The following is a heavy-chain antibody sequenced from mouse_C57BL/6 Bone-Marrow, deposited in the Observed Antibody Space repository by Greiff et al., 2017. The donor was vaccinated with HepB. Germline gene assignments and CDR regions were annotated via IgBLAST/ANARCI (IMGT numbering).Heavy chain of an antibody. V-gene: IGHV1-82*01. CDR2: IYPGDGDT. CDR1: GYAFSSSW. D-gene: IGHD1-1*01. Sequence: VQLQQSGPELVKPGASVKISCKASGYAFSSSWMNWVKQRPGKGLEWIGRIYPGDGDTNYNGKFKGKATLTADKSSSTAYMQLSSLTSEDSAVYFCARAHHYYGSSFYAMDYWGQGTSVTVSS. CDR3: ARAHHYYGSSFYAMDY. J-gene: IGHJ4*01.